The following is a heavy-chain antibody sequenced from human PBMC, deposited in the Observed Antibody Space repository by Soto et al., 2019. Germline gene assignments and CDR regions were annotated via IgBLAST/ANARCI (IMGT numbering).Heavy chain of an antibody. V-gene: IGHV3-30*18. CDR1: GLSCAASG. CDR2: ISHDGSEQ. Sequence: GLSCAASGIHWVRQAPGKGLEWMAVISHDGSEQYYADSMKGRLNISRDNSKNTVNLQMNSLRGEDTAIYYCVKDRVPGAYGHYYGMDVWGQGTTVTVSS. D-gene: IGHD5-12*01. J-gene: IGHJ6*02. CDR3: VKDRVPGAYGHYYGMDV.